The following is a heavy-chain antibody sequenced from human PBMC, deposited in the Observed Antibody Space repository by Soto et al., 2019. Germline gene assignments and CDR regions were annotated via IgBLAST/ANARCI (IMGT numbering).Heavy chain of an antibody. CDR3: ARFCTSGTCYSSLNFYSFGVDV. D-gene: IGHD2-15*01. CDR2: ISPTGITI. Sequence: PGGSLRLSCAASGFIFSDYHMTWIRQAPGKGLEWVSYISPTGITIYDADSMKGRINISRDNAKNSLFLQIHSVRAEDTAVYYCARFCTSGTCYSSLNFYSFGVDVWGQGTTVTVSS. CDR1: GFIFSDYH. V-gene: IGHV3-11*01. J-gene: IGHJ6*02.